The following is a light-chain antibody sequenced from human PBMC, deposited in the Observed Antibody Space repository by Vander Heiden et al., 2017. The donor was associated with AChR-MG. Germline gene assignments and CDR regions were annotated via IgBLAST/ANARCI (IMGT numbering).Light chain of an antibody. J-gene: IGLJ2*01. CDR2: DVT. Sequence: QSALSQPRSASGSPGQSVTISCTAASSNDGAYHQLAWYQQHPGRTPKVLIYDVTARPSGVPDRFSGSRSANTASLTISGLQVDDEGDYCCCSSAGTSVVFGGGTKVTVL. CDR3: CSSAGTSVV. CDR1: SSNDGAYHQ. V-gene: IGLV2-11*01.